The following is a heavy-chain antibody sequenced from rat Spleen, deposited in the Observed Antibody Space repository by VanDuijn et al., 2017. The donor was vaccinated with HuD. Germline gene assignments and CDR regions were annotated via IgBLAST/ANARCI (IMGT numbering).Heavy chain of an antibody. Sequence: EVQLVESGGVLVQPGRSMKLSCAASGFTFSDYYMAWVRQAPKKGLEWFASICYVGNAAFYGDSMKGRVTIPRDNAKSTLYLQMNSLRSEETATYYCTRGGSIAAISTGDWGQGVMVTVSS. D-gene: IGHD1-2*01. V-gene: IGHV5-22*01. CDR2: ICYVGNAA. J-gene: IGHJ2*01. CDR1: GFTFSDYY. CDR3: TRGGSIAAISTGD.